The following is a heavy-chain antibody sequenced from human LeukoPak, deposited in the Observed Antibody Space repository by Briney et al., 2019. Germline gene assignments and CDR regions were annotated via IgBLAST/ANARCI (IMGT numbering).Heavy chain of an antibody. CDR1: GFTFSSSW. V-gene: IGHV3-7*01. J-gene: IGHJ4*02. CDR3: ARHSSGSYYTY. CDR2: IKQDGSDK. D-gene: IGHD3-10*01. Sequence: GGSLRPSCAASGFTFSSSWMSWVRQAPGKGLEWVAHIKQDGSDKYYVDSVKGRFTISRDNAKNSLYLQLNSLRVEDTAMYYCARHSSGSYYTYWGRGTLVTVSS.